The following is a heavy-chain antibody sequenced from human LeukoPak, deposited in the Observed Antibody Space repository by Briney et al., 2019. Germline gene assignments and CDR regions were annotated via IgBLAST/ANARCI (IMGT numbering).Heavy chain of an antibody. J-gene: IGHJ5*02. D-gene: IGHD2-2*01. CDR3: ARWVVVVPAAIGLDP. CDR1: GFPFSVYA. V-gene: IGHV3-23*01. CDR2: IKGSDSST. Sequence: GGSLRLSCAASGFPFSVYAMNWVRQAPGKGLEWVSGIKGSDSSTYYAGSVKGRFTISRDNSKNTLYLQMNSLRAEDTAVYYCARWVVVVPAAIGLDPWGQGTLVTVSS.